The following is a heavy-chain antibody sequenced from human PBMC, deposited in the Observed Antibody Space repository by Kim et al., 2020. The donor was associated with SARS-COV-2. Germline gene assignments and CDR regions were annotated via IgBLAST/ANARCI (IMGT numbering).Heavy chain of an antibody. Sequence: SYAQKFQGRVTMTRDTSTSTVYMELSSLRSEDTAVYYCASATRGLRCIYYWGQGTLVTVSS. J-gene: IGHJ4*02. D-gene: IGHD4-17*01. V-gene: IGHV1-46*01. CDR3: ASATRGLRCIYY.